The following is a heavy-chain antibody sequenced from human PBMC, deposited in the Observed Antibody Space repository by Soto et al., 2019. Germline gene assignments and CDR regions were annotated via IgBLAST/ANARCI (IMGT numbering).Heavy chain of an antibody. V-gene: IGHV3-33*01. Sequence: GGSLRLSCAASGFTFNTYGMHWVRQAPGKGLEWVAVIWYDGSLKYYADSVKGRFTISRDNSKNTLYLQINSLRAEDTAVYYCARSRAYTYAPPTYLGQGTLVTGSS. J-gene: IGHJ4*02. CDR2: IWYDGSLK. CDR3: ARSRAYTYAPPTY. CDR1: GFTFNTYG. D-gene: IGHD5-18*01.